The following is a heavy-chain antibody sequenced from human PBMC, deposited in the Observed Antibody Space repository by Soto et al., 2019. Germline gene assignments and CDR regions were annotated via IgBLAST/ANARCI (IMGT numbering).Heavy chain of an antibody. Sequence: SVKVSCKASGGTFSSYAISWVRQAPGQGLEWMGGIIPIFGTANYAQKFQGRVTITADKSTSTAYMELSSLRSEDTAVYYCARSELVQDYDIYPGLVFDYWGQGTLVTSPQ. V-gene: IGHV1-69*06. D-gene: IGHD3-9*01. CDR2: IIPIFGTA. J-gene: IGHJ4*02. CDR3: ARSELVQDYDIYPGLVFDY. CDR1: GGTFSSYA.